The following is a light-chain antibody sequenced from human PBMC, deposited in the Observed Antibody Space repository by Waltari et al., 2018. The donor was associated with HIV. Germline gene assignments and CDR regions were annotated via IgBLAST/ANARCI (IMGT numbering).Light chain of an antibody. CDR2: GAS. CDR3: QQYNNWPPGT. Sequence: IVMTQSPATLSVSPGERATLSCRASQSVGSNLAWYQPKPGQAPRLLIYGASTRATGIPARFIGSGSGTEFTLTISSLQSEDFAVYYCQQYNNWPPGTFGQGTKVEIK. CDR1: QSVGSN. J-gene: IGKJ1*01. V-gene: IGKV3-15*01.